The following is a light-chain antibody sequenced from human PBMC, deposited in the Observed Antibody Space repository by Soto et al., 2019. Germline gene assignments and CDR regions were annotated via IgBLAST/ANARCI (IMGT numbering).Light chain of an antibody. V-gene: IGKV3-15*01. Sequence: EIVMTQYPATLSVSPGERATLSCRASQTISTNLAWFQHKPGQAPRLLIYGASTRATAIPGRFSGSGSGTEFTLTINNVQSDDFAVYFCQQYKSWPPITFGQGTRLEIK. CDR3: QQYKSWPPIT. CDR2: GAS. J-gene: IGKJ5*01. CDR1: QTISTN.